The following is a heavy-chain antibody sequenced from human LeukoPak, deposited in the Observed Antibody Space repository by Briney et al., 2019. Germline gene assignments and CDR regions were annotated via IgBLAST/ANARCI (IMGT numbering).Heavy chain of an antibody. CDR1: GFTFSSYS. J-gene: IGHJ5*02. CDR3: ASSDIPVVPDNNWFDP. Sequence: SGGSLRLSCAASGFTFSSYSMTWVRQAPGKGLEWVSSISSSSSYIYYADSVKSRFTISTDNAKNSLYLQMNSLRAEDTAVYYCASSDIPVVPDNNWFDPWGQGTLVTVSS. CDR2: ISSSSSYI. V-gene: IGHV3-21*01. D-gene: IGHD2-2*01.